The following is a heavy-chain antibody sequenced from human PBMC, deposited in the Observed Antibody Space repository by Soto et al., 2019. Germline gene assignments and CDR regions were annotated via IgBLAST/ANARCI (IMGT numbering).Heavy chain of an antibody. Sequence: VGSLILSCVASGFALSNYWMHWVRQAPGKGLEWVSRINRDGSSTSYADSVKGRFTISRDSAKNTLYLQMNSLRAEDTAVYYCARDPAPIGWYDYWGQGTLVTVSS. V-gene: IGHV3-74*01. J-gene: IGHJ4*02. CDR1: GFALSNYW. CDR2: INRDGSST. CDR3: ARDPAPIGWYDY. D-gene: IGHD6-19*01.